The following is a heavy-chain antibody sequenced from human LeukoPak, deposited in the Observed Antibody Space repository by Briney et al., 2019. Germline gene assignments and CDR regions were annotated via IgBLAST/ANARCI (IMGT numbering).Heavy chain of an antibody. CDR1: GFTFSSYA. Sequence: GGSLRLSCAASGFTFSSYAMSWVRQAPGKGLEWVSAISGSGGSTYYADSVKGRFTISRDNSKNTLYLQMNSLRAEDTAVYYCAKTTASGYSSGWYAEDYYYMDVWGKGTTVTVSS. J-gene: IGHJ6*03. V-gene: IGHV3-23*01. D-gene: IGHD6-19*01. CDR3: AKTTASGYSSGWYAEDYYYMDV. CDR2: ISGSGGST.